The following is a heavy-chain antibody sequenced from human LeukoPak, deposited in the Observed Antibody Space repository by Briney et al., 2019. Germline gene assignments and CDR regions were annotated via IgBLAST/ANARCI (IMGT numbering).Heavy chain of an antibody. CDR2: IYYSGST. V-gene: IGHV4-39*07. D-gene: IGHD2-2*01. CDR1: GGSISSRSYY. J-gene: IGHJ5*02. CDR3: ARDRMTGYCSSTSCYEGGYNWFDP. Sequence: SETLSLTCTVSGGSISSRSYYWGWIRQPPGKGLEWIGSIYYSGSTYYNPSLKSRVTISVDTSKNQFSLKLSSVTAADTAVYYCARDRMTGYCSSTSCYEGGYNWFDPWGQGTLVTVSS.